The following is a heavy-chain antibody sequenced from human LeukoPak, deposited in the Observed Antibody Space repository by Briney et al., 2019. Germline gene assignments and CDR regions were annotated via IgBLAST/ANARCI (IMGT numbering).Heavy chain of an antibody. Sequence: ASVKVSCKASGCTFSSYAISWVRQAPGQGLEWMGGIIPIFGTANYAQKFQGRVTISTDESTSTAYMELSSLRSEDTAVYYCASSSDSSGYYYNSALFDYWGQGTLVTVSS. CDR3: ASSSDSSGYYYNSALFDY. J-gene: IGHJ4*02. V-gene: IGHV1-69*05. D-gene: IGHD3-22*01. CDR1: GCTFSSYA. CDR2: IIPIFGTA.